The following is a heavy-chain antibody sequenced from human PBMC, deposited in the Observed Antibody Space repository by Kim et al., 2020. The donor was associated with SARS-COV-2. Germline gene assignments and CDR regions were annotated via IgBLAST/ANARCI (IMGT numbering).Heavy chain of an antibody. Sequence: SVKVSCKASVGTFSSYAISWVRQAPGQGLEWMGGIIPIFGTANYAQKFQGRVTITADESTSTAYMELSSLRSEDMAVYYCARGVEDAVAGYNWFDPWGQGTLVTVSS. J-gene: IGHJ5*02. CDR3: ARGVEDAVAGYNWFDP. CDR1: VGTFSSYA. V-gene: IGHV1-69*13. CDR2: IIPIFGTA. D-gene: IGHD6-19*01.